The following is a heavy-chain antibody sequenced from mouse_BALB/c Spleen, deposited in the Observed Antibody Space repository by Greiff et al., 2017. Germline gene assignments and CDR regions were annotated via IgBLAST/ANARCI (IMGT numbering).Heavy chain of an antibody. CDR3: AREYDGYPYAMDY. CDR2: ISYSGST. D-gene: IGHD2-3*01. V-gene: IGHV3-2*02. J-gene: IGHJ4*01. CDR1: GYSITSDYA. Sequence: EVKLQESGPGLVKPSQSLSLTCTVTGYSITSDYAWNWIRQFPGNKLEWMGYISYSGSTSYNPSLKSRISITRDTSKNQFFLQLNSVTTEDTATYYCAREYDGYPYAMDYWGQGTSVTVSS.